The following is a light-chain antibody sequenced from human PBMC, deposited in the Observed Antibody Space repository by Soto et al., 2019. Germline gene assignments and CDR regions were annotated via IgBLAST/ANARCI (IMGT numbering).Light chain of an antibody. CDR1: QSISTY. J-gene: IGKJ2*01. CDR3: QQYSSYPHT. V-gene: IGKV1-39*01. Sequence: DIQMTQSPSSPSASVGDRVIITCRASQSISTYLNWYQQKPGKAPKLLIYAASSLQSGVPSRFSGSGSGTDFTLTISSLQPDDSATYYCQQYSSYPHTFGQGTKLAIK. CDR2: AAS.